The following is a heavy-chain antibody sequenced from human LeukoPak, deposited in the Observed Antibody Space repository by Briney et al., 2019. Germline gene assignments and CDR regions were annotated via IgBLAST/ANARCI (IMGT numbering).Heavy chain of an antibody. D-gene: IGHD3-10*01. CDR3: AREFYYYGSGSYPPPFDY. Sequence: SETLSLTCTVSGGSISSSSYYWGWIRQPPGKGLEWIGSIYYSGSTYYNPSLKSRVTISVDTSKNQFSLKLSSVTAADTAVYYCAREFYYYGSGSYPPPFDYWGQGTLVTVSS. J-gene: IGHJ4*02. V-gene: IGHV4-39*07. CDR2: IYYSGST. CDR1: GGSISSSSYY.